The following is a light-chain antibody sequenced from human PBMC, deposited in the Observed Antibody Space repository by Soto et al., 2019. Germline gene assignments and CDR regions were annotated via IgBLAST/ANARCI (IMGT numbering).Light chain of an antibody. J-gene: IGKJ4*01. V-gene: IGKV1-9*01. Sequence: DIQMTQSPSTLSASVGDRVTITCRASQGISSYLAWYQQKPGKAPKLLIYAASTLQSGVPSRFSGSGSGTDFTLTISSLQPEDVATYYCQKCGVAPFTFGGGTKVDIK. CDR3: QKCGVAPFT. CDR1: QGISSY. CDR2: AAS.